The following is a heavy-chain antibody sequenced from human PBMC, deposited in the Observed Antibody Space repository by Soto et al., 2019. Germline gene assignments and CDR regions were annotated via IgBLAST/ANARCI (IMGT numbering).Heavy chain of an antibody. V-gene: IGHV1-3*01. CDR2: INAGNGNT. CDR3: AVLDIVVVPAAFDAFDI. D-gene: IGHD2-2*03. J-gene: IGHJ3*02. CDR1: GYTFTSYA. Sequence: QVQLVQSGAEVKKPGASVKVSCKASGYTFTSYAMHWGRQAPGQRLEWMGWINAGNGNTKYSQKFQGRVTITRDTSASTAYMELSSLRSEDTAVYYCAVLDIVVVPAAFDAFDIWGQGTMVTVSS.